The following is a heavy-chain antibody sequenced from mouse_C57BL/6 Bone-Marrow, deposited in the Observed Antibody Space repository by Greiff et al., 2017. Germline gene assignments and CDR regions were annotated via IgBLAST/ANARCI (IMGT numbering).Heavy chain of an antibody. Sequence: EVKLVESGGGLVKPGGSLKLSCAASGFTFSDYGMHWVRQAPEKGLEWVAYISSGSSTIYSADTVKGRFTISRDNAKNTLFLQMTSLRSEDTAMYCCARRGYGDFDYWGQGTTLTVSS. D-gene: IGHD3-2*02. J-gene: IGHJ2*01. CDR2: ISSGSSTI. V-gene: IGHV5-17*01. CDR1: GFTFSDYG. CDR3: ARRGYGDFDY.